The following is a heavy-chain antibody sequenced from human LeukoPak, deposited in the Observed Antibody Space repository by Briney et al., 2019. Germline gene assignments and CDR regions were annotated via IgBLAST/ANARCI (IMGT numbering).Heavy chain of an antibody. D-gene: IGHD4-11*01. V-gene: IGHV3-66*01. J-gene: IGHJ4*02. CDR3: APQLAS. Sequence: PGGALRLSCAASGFAVSTYYMSWVRQAPGKGLEWVSIIYSGGSTYYSDSVTGRFTISRDNSRNTLYLQMNSLRAEDTAMYYCAPQLASGGQGTLVTVSS. CDR2: IYSGGST. CDR1: GFAVSTYY.